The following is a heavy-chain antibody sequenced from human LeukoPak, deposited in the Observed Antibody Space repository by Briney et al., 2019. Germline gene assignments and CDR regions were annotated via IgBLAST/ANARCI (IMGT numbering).Heavy chain of an antibody. J-gene: IGHJ5*02. CDR1: GYSISSGYY. CDR3: ARDEEEYSSSSGGVGWFDP. D-gene: IGHD6-6*01. CDR2: IYHSGST. V-gene: IGHV4-38-2*02. Sequence: SETLSLTCTVPGYSISSGYYWGWIRQPPGKGLEWIGSIYHSGSTYYNPSLKSRVTISVDTSKNQFSLKLSSVTAADTAVYYCARDEEEYSSSSGGVGWFDPWGQGTLVTVSS.